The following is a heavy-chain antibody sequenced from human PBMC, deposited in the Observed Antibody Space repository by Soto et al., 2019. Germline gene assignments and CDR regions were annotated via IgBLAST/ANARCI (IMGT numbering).Heavy chain of an antibody. CDR3: XXXXXXXXXXXYYSRGPYFDY. Sequence: QITLKESGPTLVKPTQTLTLTCTFSGFSLSTSGVGVGWIRQPPGKALEWLALIYWDDDKRYSPSLKSRLTXXXXXXXXXXXXXXXXXXXXXXXXXXXXXXXXXXXXXXYYSRGPYFDYWGQGTLVTVSS. CDR1: GFSLSTSGVG. J-gene: IGHJ4*02. V-gene: IGHV2-5*02. D-gene: IGHD3-10*01. CDR2: IYWDDDK.